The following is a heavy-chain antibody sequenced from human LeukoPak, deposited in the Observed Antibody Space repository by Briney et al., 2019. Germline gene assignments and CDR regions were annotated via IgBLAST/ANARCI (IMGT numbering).Heavy chain of an antibody. D-gene: IGHD2-2*01. CDR2: IYYSGST. CDR3: ARADGYCRSSSCYSSNWFDP. V-gene: IGHV4-39*07. Sequence: SETLSLTCTVSGGSISSSSYYWGWIRQPPGKGLEWIGSIYYSGSTYYNPSLKSRVTISVDTSKNQFSLKLSSVTVADTAVYYCARADGYCRSSSCYSSNWFDPWGQGTLVTVSS. CDR1: GGSISSSSYY. J-gene: IGHJ5*02.